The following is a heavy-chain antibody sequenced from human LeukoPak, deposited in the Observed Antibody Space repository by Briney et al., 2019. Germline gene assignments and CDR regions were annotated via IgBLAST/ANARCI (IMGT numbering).Heavy chain of an antibody. Sequence: SETLSLTCTVSGGSISSYYWSWIRQPPGKGPECIGYIHYTGSTNYNASLKSRVTIPVDTSKNQFSLKLNSVTAADTAVYYCARGGYYGSGNDFRFDPWGQGTLVTVSS. V-gene: IGHV4-59*01. CDR1: GGSISSYY. J-gene: IGHJ5*02. CDR2: IHYTGST. D-gene: IGHD3-10*01. CDR3: ARGGYYGSGNDFRFDP.